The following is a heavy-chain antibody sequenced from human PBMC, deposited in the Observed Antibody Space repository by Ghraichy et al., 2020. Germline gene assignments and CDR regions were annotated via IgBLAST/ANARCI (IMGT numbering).Heavy chain of an antibody. CDR3: ARVVRYQLLTTYYMDV. V-gene: IGHV4-34*01. CDR2: INHSGST. J-gene: IGHJ6*03. D-gene: IGHD2-2*01. Sequence: SETLSLTCAVYGGSFSGYYWSWIRQPPGKGLEWIGEINHSGSTNYNPSLKSRVTISVDTSKNQFSLKLSSVTAADTAVYYCARVVRYQLLTTYYMDVWGKGSTVTVCS. CDR1: GGSFSGYY.